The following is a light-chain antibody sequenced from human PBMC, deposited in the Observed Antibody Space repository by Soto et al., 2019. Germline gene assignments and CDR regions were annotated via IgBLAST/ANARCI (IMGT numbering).Light chain of an antibody. CDR2: GAS. CDR1: QSVSSSY. J-gene: IGKJ1*01. Sequence: EIVLTQSPGTLSLSPGERATLSCRASQSVSSSYLAWYQQKPGQAPRLLIYGASSRATGIPDRFSGSGSGTEFTLTISSLQPADFATYYCQETYSSPRTFGQGTKVDIK. CDR3: QETYSSPRT. V-gene: IGKV3-20*01.